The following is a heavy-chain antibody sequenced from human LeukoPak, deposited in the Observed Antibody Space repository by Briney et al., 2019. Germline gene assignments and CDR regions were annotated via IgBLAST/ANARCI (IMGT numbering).Heavy chain of an antibody. Sequence: GGSLRLSYAASGFTFDDYAMHWVRQAPGKGLEWVSGISWNTDNIGYADSVKGRFTISRDNAKNSLYLQMNSLRAEDTAMYYCAKELEWGYDYGDYMGSTSFDYWGQGTLVTVSS. CDR2: ISWNTDNI. CDR1: GFTFDDYA. V-gene: IGHV3-9*01. CDR3: AKELEWGYDYGDYMGSTSFDY. D-gene: IGHD4-17*01. J-gene: IGHJ4*02.